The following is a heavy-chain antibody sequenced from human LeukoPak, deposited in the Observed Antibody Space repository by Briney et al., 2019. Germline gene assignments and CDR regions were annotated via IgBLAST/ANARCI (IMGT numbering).Heavy chain of an antibody. Sequence: SETLSLTCAVYGGSFSGFCWTWIRQPPGKGLERIGEINHSGNTNYNPSLKSRVTISVDTNKNQFSLKVTSVTAADAAVYYCARQRRAESGTAPTFDYWGQGTLVTVSS. CDR2: INHSGNT. D-gene: IGHD3-3*01. CDR3: ARQRRAESGTAPTFDY. V-gene: IGHV4-34*01. CDR1: GGSFSGFC. J-gene: IGHJ4*02.